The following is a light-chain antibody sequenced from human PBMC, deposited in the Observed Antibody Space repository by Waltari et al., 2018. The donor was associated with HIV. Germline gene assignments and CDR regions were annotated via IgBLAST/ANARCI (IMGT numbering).Light chain of an antibody. V-gene: IGKV1-5*03. Sequence: DIQMTQSPSTLSASVGDRVTITCRASQSISSWLAWYQQKPGKAPKLLIYKASSLESGGPSRFSGSGSGTECTLTISSLQPDDFATYYCQHYNSYSLMYPFGQGTKLESK. J-gene: IGKJ2*01. CDR3: QHYNSYSLMYP. CDR1: QSISSW. CDR2: KAS.